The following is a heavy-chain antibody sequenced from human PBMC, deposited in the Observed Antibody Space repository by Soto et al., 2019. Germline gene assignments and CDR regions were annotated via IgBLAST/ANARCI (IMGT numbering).Heavy chain of an antibody. CDR3: AKGLAVAQNY. V-gene: IGHV3-30*18. CDR2: ISYDGSNK. Sequence: WGSLRLSCAASGFTFSSYGMHWVRQAPGKGLEWVAVISYDGSNKYYADSVKGRFTISRDNSKNTLYLQMNSLRAEDTAVYYCAKGLAVAQNYWGQGTLVTVSS. CDR1: GFTFSSYG. J-gene: IGHJ4*02. D-gene: IGHD6-19*01.